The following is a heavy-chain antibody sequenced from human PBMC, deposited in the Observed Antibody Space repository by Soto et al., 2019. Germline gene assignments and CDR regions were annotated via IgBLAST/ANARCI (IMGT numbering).Heavy chain of an antibody. CDR2: IYYSGST. Sequence: PXETLSLTCTVSGDSITSGNYYWSWIRQPPGKGLEWIGYIYYSGSTYSNPSLNGRLTMSVDTSTNQFSLKLSSVTAADTALYYCARHYYDSSAYHFVGLDYWGQGTLVTVSS. J-gene: IGHJ4*02. V-gene: IGHV4-30-4*01. CDR3: ARHYYDSSAYHFVGLDY. CDR1: GDSITSGNYY. D-gene: IGHD3-22*01.